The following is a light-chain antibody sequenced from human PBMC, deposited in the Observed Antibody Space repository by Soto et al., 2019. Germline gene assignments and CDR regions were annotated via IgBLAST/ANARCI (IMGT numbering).Light chain of an antibody. CDR3: QQYADLIS. Sequence: DIQMTQSPSSLSASVGDRITITCQASQDISDYLNWYQQRPGKPPKLLIYDASNVEGGVPPRFSGRGSGTHFTFTISSLQPEAFATYYCQQYADLISFGGGTKVDIK. CDR2: DAS. CDR1: QDISDY. J-gene: IGKJ4*01. V-gene: IGKV1-33*01.